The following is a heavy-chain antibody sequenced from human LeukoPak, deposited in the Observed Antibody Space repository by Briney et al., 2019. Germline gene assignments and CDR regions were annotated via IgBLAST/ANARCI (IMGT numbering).Heavy chain of an antibody. D-gene: IGHD3-22*01. V-gene: IGHV3-48*04. CDR3: ARVLSSYKWYFDL. J-gene: IGHJ2*01. Sequence: GGSLRLSCETSGFRFSEYNMNWVRQAPGKGLQWVSYISGGAGTKYYADSVKGRFTISRDNVENSLYLQMNNLRAEDTAVYYCARVLSSYKWYFDLWGRGTLVSVSS. CDR2: ISGGAGTK. CDR1: GFRFSEYN.